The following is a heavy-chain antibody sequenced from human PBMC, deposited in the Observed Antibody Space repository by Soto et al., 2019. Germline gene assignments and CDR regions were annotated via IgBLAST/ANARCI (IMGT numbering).Heavy chain of an antibody. Sequence: QVQLQESGPGLVKPSETLSLTCTVSGGSISSYYWSWIRQPPGKGLEWIGYIYYSGSTNYNPSLKSRVTISVDTSKNQFSLKLSSVTAADTAVYYCAREAHAGGWYYFDYWGQGTLVTVSS. V-gene: IGHV4-59*01. D-gene: IGHD6-19*01. CDR2: IYYSGST. CDR3: AREAHAGGWYYFDY. CDR1: GGSISSYY. J-gene: IGHJ4*02.